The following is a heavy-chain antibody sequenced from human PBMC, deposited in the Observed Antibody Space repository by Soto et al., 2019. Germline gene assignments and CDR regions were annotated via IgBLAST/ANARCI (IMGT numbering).Heavy chain of an antibody. D-gene: IGHD6-13*01. Sequence: QLQLQESGPGLVKPSETLSLTCTVSGDSISSSSYYWDWIRQPPGKGLEWIGSIYYSGSTYYNPYLKSRVTLCVATSKSQFSLRPSSVTPADTAVYDSARSRSRDSSFDSLRQGPLVTVSS. V-gene: IGHV4-39*01. CDR1: GDSISSSSYY. J-gene: IGHJ4*02. CDR3: ARSRSRDSSFDS. CDR2: IYYSGST.